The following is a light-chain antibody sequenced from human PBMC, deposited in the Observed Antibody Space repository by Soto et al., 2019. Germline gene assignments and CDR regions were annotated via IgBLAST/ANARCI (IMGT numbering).Light chain of an antibody. Sequence: QSALTQPPSVSGSPGQSVAIYCIGASSDIGSYDRVSWYQQPPGTSPKLIIYDVTNRPSGVPDRFSGAKSGNTASLTISGLQTEDEADYYCTSFTSSSAYVFGTGTKLTVL. CDR3: TSFTSSSAYV. V-gene: IGLV2-18*02. CDR2: DVT. J-gene: IGLJ1*01. CDR1: SSDIGSYDR.